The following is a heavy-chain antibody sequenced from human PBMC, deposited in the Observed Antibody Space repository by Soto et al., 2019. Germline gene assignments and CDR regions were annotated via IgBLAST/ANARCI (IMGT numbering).Heavy chain of an antibody. CDR1: GYSFTSYW. D-gene: IGHD2-21*02. J-gene: IGHJ6*04. CDR3: VRRSYFVGVCTIMPYDYYGIDF. V-gene: IGHV5-51*01. CDR2: IYPGDSET. Sequence: GESLKISCKGSGYSFTSYWIVWVRQMPGKGLEWMGIIYPGDSETRYSPSLQGQVTMSADKSTSTAYLQWSSLKASDTAMYYCVRRSYFVGVCTIMPYDYYGIDFWGTGTT.